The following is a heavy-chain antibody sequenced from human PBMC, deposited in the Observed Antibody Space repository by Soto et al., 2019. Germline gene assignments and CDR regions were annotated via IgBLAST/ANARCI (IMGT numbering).Heavy chain of an antibody. J-gene: IGHJ6*03. Sequence: SGPTLVKPTQTLTLTCTFSGFSLSTSGVGVGWIRQPPGKALEWLALIYWDDDKRYSPSLKSRLTITKDTSKNHVVLTMTTMDPVETATYYCAHSRITMVRGVIITRPYYYYYYMDVWGKGTTVTVSS. CDR1: GFSLSTSGVG. CDR3: AHSRITMVRGVIITRPYYYYYYMDV. V-gene: IGHV2-5*02. D-gene: IGHD3-10*01. CDR2: IYWDDDK.